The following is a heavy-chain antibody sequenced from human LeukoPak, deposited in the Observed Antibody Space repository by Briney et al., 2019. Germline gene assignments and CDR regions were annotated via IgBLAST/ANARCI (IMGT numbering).Heavy chain of an antibody. CDR2: IYYSGST. CDR3: ARSDYSNLDY. D-gene: IGHD4-11*01. Sequence: SETLSLICTVSGGSISSSSYYWGWIRQPPGKGLEWIGSIYYSGSTYYNPSLKSRVTISVDTSKNQFSLKLSSVTAADTAVYYCARSDYSNLDYWGQGTLVTVSS. J-gene: IGHJ4*02. V-gene: IGHV4-39*01. CDR1: GGSISSSSYY.